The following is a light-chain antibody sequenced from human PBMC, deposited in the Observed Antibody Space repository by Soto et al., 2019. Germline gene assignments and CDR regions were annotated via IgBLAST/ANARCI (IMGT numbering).Light chain of an antibody. CDR2: IAS. CDR3: QQLNGFPIT. V-gene: IGKV1-9*01. Sequence: DIQLTQSPSFLSASVGDTVTITCRASQGINTYLVWYQQKPGKAPKILIYIASTLQSGVPSRFSGSGSGTEFTLTISSLQPEDFATYYCQQLNGFPITFGQGTRLEIK. J-gene: IGKJ5*01. CDR1: QGINTY.